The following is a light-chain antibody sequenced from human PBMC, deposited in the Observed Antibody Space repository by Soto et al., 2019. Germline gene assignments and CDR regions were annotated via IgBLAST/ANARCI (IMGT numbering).Light chain of an antibody. Sequence: QSVLTQPPSVSGAPGQRVTISCTGSSSNIGAGYDVHWYQQLPGTAPKLLIDGNSHRPSGVPDRFSGSKSGTSASLAITGLHAEDEADYYCTSYDSSMSGSVVFGGGTKLTVL. CDR1: SSNIGAGYD. V-gene: IGLV1-40*01. CDR2: GNS. CDR3: TSYDSSMSGSVV. J-gene: IGLJ2*01.